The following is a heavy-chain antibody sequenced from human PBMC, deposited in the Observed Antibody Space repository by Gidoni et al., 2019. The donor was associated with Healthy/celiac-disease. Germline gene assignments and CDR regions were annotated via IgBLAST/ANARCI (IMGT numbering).Heavy chain of an antibody. Sequence: QVPLVQSGAEVKKPGSSVKVSCKASGGTFSSYALSWVRQAPGQGLEWMGGIIPIFGTANYAQKFQGRVTITADKSTSTAYMELSSLRSEDTAVYYCAREYYDYIWGSYRWGYFDYWGQGTLVTVSS. CDR2: IIPIFGTA. J-gene: IGHJ4*02. CDR3: AREYYDYIWGSYRWGYFDY. CDR1: GGTFSSYA. D-gene: IGHD3-16*02. V-gene: IGHV1-69*06.